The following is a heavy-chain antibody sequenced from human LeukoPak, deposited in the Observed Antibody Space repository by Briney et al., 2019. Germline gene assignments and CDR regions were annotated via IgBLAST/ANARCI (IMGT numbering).Heavy chain of an antibody. CDR3: ARGRNSYGSVLYYYYYYMDV. Sequence: SETLSLTCAVYGGSFSGYYWSWIRQPPGKGLEWIGEINHSGSTNYNPSLKSRVTISVDTSKNQFSLKLSSVTAADTAVYYCARGRNSYGSVLYYYYYYMDVWGKGTTVTVSS. CDR2: INHSGST. D-gene: IGHD5-18*01. CDR1: GGSFSGYY. J-gene: IGHJ6*03. V-gene: IGHV4-34*01.